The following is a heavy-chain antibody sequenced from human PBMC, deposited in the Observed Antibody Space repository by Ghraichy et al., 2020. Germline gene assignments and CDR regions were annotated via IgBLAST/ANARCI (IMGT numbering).Heavy chain of an antibody. CDR3: ARHPGTQNWFDA. CDR1: GGSISSWLYY. V-gene: IGHV4-39*01. J-gene: IGHJ5*02. Sequence: ESLNISCTVSGGSISSWLYYWDWIRQTPGKGLELIGDIYHSGGAYYNPSLKSRVTMSVDTSKNQFSLKLNSVTAADTAVYYCARHPGTQNWFDAWGQGTLVTVSS. CDR2: IYHSGGA.